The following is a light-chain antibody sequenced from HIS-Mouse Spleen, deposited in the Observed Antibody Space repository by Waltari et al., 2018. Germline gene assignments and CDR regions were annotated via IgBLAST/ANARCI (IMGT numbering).Light chain of an antibody. V-gene: IGLV1-44*01. J-gene: IGLJ3*02. CDR2: SSN. Sequence: QSVLTQPPSASGTPGQRVTISCSGSSSNIGSNTVNWYQQLPGTAPKLLLDSSNPRPSGFPDRFSGSKSGTSASLAISGLQSEDAADYYCAAWDDSLNGWVFGGGTKLTVL. CDR3: AAWDDSLNGWV. CDR1: SSNIGSNT.